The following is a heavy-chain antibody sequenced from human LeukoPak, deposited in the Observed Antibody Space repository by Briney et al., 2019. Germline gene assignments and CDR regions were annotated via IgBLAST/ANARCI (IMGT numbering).Heavy chain of an antibody. CDR3: AREQGIAAAGTQDY. CDR2: IYSGGRT. CDR1: GFTVSDTH. J-gene: IGHJ4*02. D-gene: IGHD6-13*01. Sequence: TGGSLRLSCAASGFTVSDTHMSWVRQAPGKGLEWVSSIYSGGRTYYADSVKGRFTISRDNSKNTLYLQMNSLRAEDTAVYYCAREQGIAAAGTQDYWGQGTLVTVSS. V-gene: IGHV3-53*01.